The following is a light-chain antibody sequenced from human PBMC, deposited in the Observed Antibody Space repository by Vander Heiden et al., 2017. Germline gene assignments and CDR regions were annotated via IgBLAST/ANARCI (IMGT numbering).Light chain of an antibody. Sequence: QLLVPQSPSASASLGASVKLTCLLSSGHSHAGIAWHRQQPEKGPRYFVKVNSDGTHSKGDGVPDRFSSSSSRADRYLTVSTRQAEDEADYYCQTWNTGIVIIGGGTKLTVL. CDR1: SGHSHAG. CDR3: QTWNTGIVI. CDR2: VNSDGTH. V-gene: IGLV4-69*02. J-gene: IGLJ2*01.